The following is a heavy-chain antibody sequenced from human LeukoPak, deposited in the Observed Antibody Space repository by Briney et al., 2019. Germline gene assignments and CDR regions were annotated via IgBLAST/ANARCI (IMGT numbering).Heavy chain of an antibody. D-gene: IGHD3-3*01. CDR2: INAGNGNT. CDR3: ARANDFWSGYYYGMDV. Sequence: ASVKVSCKASGYTFTTYTIHRVRQAPGQRLEWMGWINAGNGNTKYSQHFQGRVTITRDTSASTAYMELSSLRSEDTAVYYCARANDFWSGYYYGMDVWGQGTTVTVSS. CDR1: GYTFTTYT. V-gene: IGHV1-3*01. J-gene: IGHJ6*02.